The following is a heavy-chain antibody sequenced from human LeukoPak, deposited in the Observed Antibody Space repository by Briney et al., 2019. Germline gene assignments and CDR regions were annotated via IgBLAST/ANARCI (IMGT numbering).Heavy chain of an antibody. V-gene: IGHV4-34*01. D-gene: IGHD3-10*01. CDR3: ARGSGSYYRPKFSWFDP. CDR1: GGSFSGYY. Sequence: SETLSLTCAVYGGSFSGYYWSWIRQPPGKGLEWIGEINHSGSTNYNPSLKSRVTISVDTSKNQFSLKLSSVTAADTAVYYCARGSGSYYRPKFSWFDPWGQGTLVTVSS. CDR2: INHSGST. J-gene: IGHJ5*02.